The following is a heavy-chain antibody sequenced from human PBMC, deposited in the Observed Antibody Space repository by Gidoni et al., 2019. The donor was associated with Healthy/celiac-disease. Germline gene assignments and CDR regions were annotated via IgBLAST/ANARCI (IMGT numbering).Heavy chain of an antibody. D-gene: IGHD5-12*01. V-gene: IGHV4-34*01. J-gene: IGHJ3*02. CDR3: ARGGRRWLQFENDAFDI. CDR1: GGSFRGYY. CDR2: INHSGST. Sequence: QVQLQQWGAGLLKPSETLSLTCAVYGGSFRGYYWSWIRQPPGKGLEWIGEINHSGSTNYNPSLKSRVTISVDTSKNQFSLKLSSVTAADTAVYYCARGGRRWLQFENDAFDIWGQGTMVTVSS.